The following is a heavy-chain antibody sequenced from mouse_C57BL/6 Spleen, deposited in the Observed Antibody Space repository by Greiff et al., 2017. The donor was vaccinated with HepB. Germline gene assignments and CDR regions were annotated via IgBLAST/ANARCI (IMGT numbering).Heavy chain of an antibody. Sequence: VQLQQPGAELVKPGASVKLSCKASGYTFTSYWMHWVKRRPGQGLEWIGMIHPNSGSTNYNEKFKSKATLTVDKSSSTAYMQLSSLTSEDSAVYYCATYGSSSHWYFDGWGTGTTVTVSS. V-gene: IGHV1-64*01. CDR2: IHPNSGST. CDR3: ATYGSSSHWYFDG. J-gene: IGHJ1*03. D-gene: IGHD1-1*01. CDR1: GYTFTSYW.